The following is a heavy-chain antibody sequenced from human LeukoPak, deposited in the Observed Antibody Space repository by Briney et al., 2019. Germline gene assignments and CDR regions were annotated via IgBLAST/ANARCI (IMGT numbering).Heavy chain of an antibody. V-gene: IGHV1-69*13. CDR1: GGTFSSYA. Sequence: GASVKVSCKASGGTFSSYAISWVRQAPGQGLEWMGGIIPIFGTANYAQKFQGRVTITADESTSTAYMELSSLRSEDTAVYYCARDGPHPLLGALSYFDYWGQGTLVTVSS. J-gene: IGHJ4*02. CDR3: ARDGPHPLLGALSYFDY. CDR2: IIPIFGTA. D-gene: IGHD1-26*01.